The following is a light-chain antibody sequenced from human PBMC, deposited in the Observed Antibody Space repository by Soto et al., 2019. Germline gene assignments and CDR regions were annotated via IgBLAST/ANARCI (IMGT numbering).Light chain of an antibody. CDR3: LQDYYYPYT. V-gene: IGKV1-6*01. J-gene: IGKJ2*01. CDR2: DAS. CDR1: QGIGTD. Sequence: AIQMTQSPSSLSASVGDRVTITCRASQGIGTDVAWYQQKPGKAPKFLIYDASTLQSGVPSRFSGSGSGTDFTLNISSLQPEDFATYYCLQDYYYPYTFGQGTKLEIK.